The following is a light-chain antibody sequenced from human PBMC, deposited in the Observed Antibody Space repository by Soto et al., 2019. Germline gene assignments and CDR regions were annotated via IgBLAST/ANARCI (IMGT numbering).Light chain of an antibody. CDR3: QQYGSSPLT. CDR2: DAS. Sequence: EIVLTQSPSTLSLSPGERATLSCRASQSVSSYLAWYQQKPGQAPRLLIYDASNRATGIPARFSGSGSGTDFTLTISRLEPEDFAVFYCQQYGSSPLTFGGGTRLEI. CDR1: QSVSSY. J-gene: IGKJ5*01. V-gene: IGKV3-11*01.